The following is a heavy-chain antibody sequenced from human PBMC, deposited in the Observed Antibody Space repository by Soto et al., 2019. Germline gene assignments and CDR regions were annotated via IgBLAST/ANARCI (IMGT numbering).Heavy chain of an antibody. CDR1: GGSISSSNW. D-gene: IGHD4-17*01. CDR3: AGGDYSSDYYFDY. CDR2: IYHSGST. V-gene: IGHV4-4*02. J-gene: IGHJ4*02. Sequence: QVQLQESGPGLVKPSGTLSLTCAVSGGSISSSNWWSWVRQPPGKGLEWIGEIYHSGSTNYNPSLKSRVTISVDKSNDHFSLKLSSVTAADTAVYYCAGGDYSSDYYFDYWGQGTLVTVSS.